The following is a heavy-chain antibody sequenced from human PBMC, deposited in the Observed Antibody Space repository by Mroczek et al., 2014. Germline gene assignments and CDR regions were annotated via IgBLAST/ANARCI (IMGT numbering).Heavy chain of an antibody. CDR1: GGSFSGYY. CDR3: ARTGRGAVAGIDY. D-gene: IGHD6-19*01. J-gene: IGHJ4*02. Sequence: QVQLQESGAGLLKPSETLSLTCAVYGGSFSGYYWSWIRQPPGKGLEWIGEINHSGSTNYNPSLKSRVTISVDTSKNQFSLKLSSVTAADTAVYYCARTGRGAVAGIDYWGQGTLVTVSS. CDR2: INHSGST. V-gene: IGHV4-34*01.